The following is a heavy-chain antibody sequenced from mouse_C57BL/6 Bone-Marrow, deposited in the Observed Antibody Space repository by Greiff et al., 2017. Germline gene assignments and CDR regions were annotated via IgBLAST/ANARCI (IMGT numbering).Heavy chain of an antibody. CDR2: IYPGDGDT. D-gene: IGHD1-1*01. V-gene: IGHV1-80*01. CDR3: ARGDGNSDDYFDY. Sequence: VQLQESGAELVKPGASVKISCKASGYAFSSYWMNWVKQRPGKGLEWIGQIYPGDGDTNYNGKFKGKATLTADKASSTAYMQLSSLTSEDSAVYFCARGDGNSDDYFDYWGQGTTLTVSS. CDR1: GYAFSSYW. J-gene: IGHJ2*01.